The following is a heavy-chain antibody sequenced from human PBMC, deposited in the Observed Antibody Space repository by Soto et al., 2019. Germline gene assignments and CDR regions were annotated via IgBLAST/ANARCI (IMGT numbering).Heavy chain of an antibody. V-gene: IGHV4-30-4*01. J-gene: IGHJ5*02. CDR3: ARERPDGSRLDP. D-gene: IGHD6-13*01. Sequence: QVQLQESGPGLVKPSQTLSLTCTVSGGSISSGDYYWSWIRQPPGKGLEWIGYIYYRGSTYYNPSLKCRVTISVDTSKNQFSLQLSSVTAADTAVYYCARERPDGSRLDPWGQGTLVTVSS. CDR1: GGSISSGDYY. CDR2: IYYRGST.